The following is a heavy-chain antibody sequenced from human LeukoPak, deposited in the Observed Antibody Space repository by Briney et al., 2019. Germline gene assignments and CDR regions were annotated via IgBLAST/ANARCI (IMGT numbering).Heavy chain of an antibody. D-gene: IGHD2-2*01. CDR1: GGSISTSNYY. CDR2: IYYSGST. V-gene: IGHV4-61*05. CDR3: AHGSMYQLDY. Sequence: SETLSLTCTVSGGSISTSNYYWGWIRQPPGKGLEWIGYIYYSGSTNYNPSLKSRVTISVDTSKNQFSLKLSSVTAADTAVYYCAHGSMYQLDYWGQGTLVTVSS. J-gene: IGHJ4*02.